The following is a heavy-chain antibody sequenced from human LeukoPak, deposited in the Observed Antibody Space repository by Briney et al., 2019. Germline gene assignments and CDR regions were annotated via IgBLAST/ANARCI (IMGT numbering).Heavy chain of an antibody. CDR1: GFTFSSYA. CDR3: AKRDVAAGPA. D-gene: IGHD6-13*01. Sequence: PGGSLRLSCAASGFTFSSYARSWVRQAPGKGVVWVSAISGSGGSTYYADSVKGRFTISRDNSKNPLYLQMNSLRAEDTAVYYCAKRDVAAGPAWGQGTLVTVSS. CDR2: ISGSGGST. J-gene: IGHJ4*02. V-gene: IGHV3-23*01.